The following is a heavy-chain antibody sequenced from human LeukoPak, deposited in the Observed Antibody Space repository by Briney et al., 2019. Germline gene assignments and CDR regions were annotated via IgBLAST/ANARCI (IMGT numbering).Heavy chain of an antibody. Sequence: SQTLSLTCAISRDSVSNNIATWNWVRQSPSRGLEWLGRTYYRSRWGNDYAISVKGRITINPDTSRNQFSLQLNSVTPEDAAVYYCLRGSDGLYWGLDFWGQGTPVTVSS. J-gene: IGHJ4*02. CDR1: RDSVSNNIAT. V-gene: IGHV6-1*01. D-gene: IGHD3-16*01. CDR3: LRGSDGLYWGLDF. CDR2: TYYRSRWGN.